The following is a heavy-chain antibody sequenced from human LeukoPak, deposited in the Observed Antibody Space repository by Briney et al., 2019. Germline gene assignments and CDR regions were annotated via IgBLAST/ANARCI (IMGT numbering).Heavy chain of an antibody. CDR2: ISGSGGST. Sequence: PGGSLRLSCAASGFTFSSYAMSWVRQAPGKGLEWVSAISGSGGSTYCADSVKGRFTISRDNSKDTLYLQMNSLRAEDTAVYYCATNTAMGYFDYWGQGTLVTVSS. CDR1: GFTFSSYA. CDR3: ATNTAMGYFDY. J-gene: IGHJ4*02. D-gene: IGHD5-18*01. V-gene: IGHV3-23*01.